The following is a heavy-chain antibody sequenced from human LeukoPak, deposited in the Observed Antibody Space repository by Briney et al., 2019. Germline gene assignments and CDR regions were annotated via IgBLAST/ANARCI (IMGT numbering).Heavy chain of an antibody. CDR2: ISWDGGST. CDR3: AKDGHDSSGPLDY. CDR1: GFTFDDYA. Sequence: GGSLRLSCAASGFTFDDYAMHWVRQAPGKGLEWVSLISWDGGSTYYADSVKGRFTISRDNSKNSLYLQMNSLRAEDTALYYCAKDGHDSSGPLDYWGQGTLVTVSS. V-gene: IGHV3-43D*03. J-gene: IGHJ4*02. D-gene: IGHD3-22*01.